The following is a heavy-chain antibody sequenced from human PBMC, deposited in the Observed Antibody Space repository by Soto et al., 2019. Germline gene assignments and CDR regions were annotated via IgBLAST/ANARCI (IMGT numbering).Heavy chain of an antibody. V-gene: IGHV3-33*01. D-gene: IGHD2-2*01. CDR2: IWYDGSNK. J-gene: IGHJ4*02. CDR3: ARARPSIVVVPAALDY. Sequence: GSLRLSCAASGFTFSSYGMHWVRQAPGKGLEWVAVIWYDGSNKYYADSVKGRFTISRDNSKNTLYLQMNSLRAEDTAVYYCARARPSIVVVPAALDYWGQGTLVTVSS. CDR1: GFTFSSYG.